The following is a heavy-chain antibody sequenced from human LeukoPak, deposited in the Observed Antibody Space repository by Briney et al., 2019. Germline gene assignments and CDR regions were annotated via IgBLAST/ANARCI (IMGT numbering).Heavy chain of an antibody. Sequence: ASVKVSCKASGYTFTGYYMHWVRQAPGQGLEWMGRINPNSGGTNYAQKFQGRVTMTRDTSISTAYMELSRLRSDDTAVYYCARDTSSSWSSYYYYYMDVWGKGTTVTVSS. J-gene: IGHJ6*03. V-gene: IGHV1-2*06. CDR3: ARDTSSSWSSYYYYYMDV. CDR1: GYTFTGYY. CDR2: INPNSGGT. D-gene: IGHD6-13*01.